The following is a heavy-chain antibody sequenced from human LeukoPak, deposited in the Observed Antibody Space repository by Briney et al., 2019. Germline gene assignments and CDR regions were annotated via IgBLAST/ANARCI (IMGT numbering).Heavy chain of an antibody. J-gene: IGHJ4*02. Sequence: SETLSLTCAVYGGSFSGYYWSWIRQPPGKGLEWIGYIYHSGSTYYNPSLKSRVTISVDRSKNQFSLKLSSVTAADTAVYYCARVDSSSWYIDYWGQGTLVTVSS. CDR3: ARVDSSSWYIDY. D-gene: IGHD6-13*01. V-gene: IGHV4-34*01. CDR1: GGSFSGYY. CDR2: IYHSGST.